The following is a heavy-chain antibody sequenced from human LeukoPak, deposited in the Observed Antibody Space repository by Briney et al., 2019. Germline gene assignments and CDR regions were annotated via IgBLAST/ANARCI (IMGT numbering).Heavy chain of an antibody. CDR2: ISYDGSNK. Sequence: GGSLRLSCAASGFTFSSYAMHWVRQAPGKGLEWVAIISYDGSNKYYADSMKGRFTISRDNSKNTLYLQMDSLRTEDAALYYCARDDRAVAGFYYCDYWGQGTQVTVSS. CDR3: ARDDRAVAGFYYCDY. V-gene: IGHV3-30*04. CDR1: GFTFSSYA. J-gene: IGHJ4*02. D-gene: IGHD6-19*01.